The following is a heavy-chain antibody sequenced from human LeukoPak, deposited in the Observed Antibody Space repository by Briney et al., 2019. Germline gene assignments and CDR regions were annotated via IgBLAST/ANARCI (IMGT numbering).Heavy chain of an antibody. CDR1: GGTFSSYA. CDR2: IIPILGIA. D-gene: IGHD4-17*01. CDR3: ASHTVTTGYYYGMDV. J-gene: IGHJ6*02. Sequence: ASVKVSCKAPGGTFSSYAISWVRQAPGQGLEWMGRIIPILGIANYAQKFQGRVTITADKSTSTAYMELSSLRSEDTAVYYCASHTVTTGYYYGMDVWGQGTTVTVSS. V-gene: IGHV1-69*04.